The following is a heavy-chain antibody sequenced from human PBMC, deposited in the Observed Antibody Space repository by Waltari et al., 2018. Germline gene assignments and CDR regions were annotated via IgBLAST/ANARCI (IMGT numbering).Heavy chain of an antibody. Sequence: EVQLLESGGGLVQPGRSLRLSCAASGFTFDDYAMHWFRQAPGKGLEWVSGISWKSGSIGYADSVKGRFTISRDNAKNSLYLQMNSLRAEDTALYYCAKDYYGSGSRNNWFDPWGQGTLVTVSS. D-gene: IGHD3-10*01. J-gene: IGHJ5*02. CDR2: ISWKSGSI. CDR1: GFTFDDYA. V-gene: IGHV3-9*01. CDR3: AKDYYGSGSRNNWFDP.